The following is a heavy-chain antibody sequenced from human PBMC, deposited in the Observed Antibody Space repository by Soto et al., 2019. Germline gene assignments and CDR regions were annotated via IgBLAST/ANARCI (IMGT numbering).Heavy chain of an antibody. Sequence: LEESGGTLVQPGESLTLSCVGSGFTVFSCYMTWVRQAPGKGLEWLSVIYSGGSTYYADSVKDRFNISRDSFKNTVFLQITSLRADDTAIYYCARGTKTPPYYFDVWGQGTRVTVYS. V-gene: IGHV3-66*01. CDR1: GFTVFSCY. J-gene: IGHJ4*02. CDR3: ARGTKTPPYYFDV. CDR2: IYSGGST.